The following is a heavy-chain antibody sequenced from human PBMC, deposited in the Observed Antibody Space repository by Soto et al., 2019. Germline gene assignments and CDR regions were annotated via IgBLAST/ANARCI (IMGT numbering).Heavy chain of an antibody. Sequence: QVHLVQSGAEVKKPGASVKVSCKGSGYTFTTYGITWVRQAPGQGLEWMGWITAHNGNTNYAQKLQGRVTVTRDTSTSTAYMELRSLRSDDTAVYYCARGRYGDYWGQGALVTVSS. J-gene: IGHJ4*02. D-gene: IGHD1-1*01. V-gene: IGHV1-18*01. CDR3: ARGRYGDY. CDR1: GYTFTTYG. CDR2: ITAHNGNT.